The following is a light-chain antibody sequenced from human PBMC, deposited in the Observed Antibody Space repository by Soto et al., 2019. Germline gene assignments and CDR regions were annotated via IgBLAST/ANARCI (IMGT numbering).Light chain of an antibody. J-gene: IGKJ1*01. Sequence: EIALSQSPGTLSLSPGARATHSCRASQTVTGNNLSWYQQKPGQAPRLLMYGASNRATGVPDRFSGSGSGTDFTLTISRLEPEDFAMYYCQQYGSSPWTFGQGTKVDIK. CDR3: QQYGSSPWT. CDR1: QTVTGNN. CDR2: GAS. V-gene: IGKV3-20*01.